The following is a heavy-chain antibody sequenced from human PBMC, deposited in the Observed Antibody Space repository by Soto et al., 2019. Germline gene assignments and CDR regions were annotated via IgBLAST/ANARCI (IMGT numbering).Heavy chain of an antibody. CDR2: INHSGST. CDR1: GVSFSGYY. D-gene: IGHD6-6*01. V-gene: IGHV4-34*01. CDR3: AREGAAPYYYYGMDV. J-gene: IGHJ6*02. Sequence: SETLSLTCAVYGVSFSGYYWTWIRQPPGTGLEWIGEINHSGSTNYNPSLKSRVTISVDTSKNQFSLKLTSVTAADTAVYYCAREGAAPYYYYGMDVWGQGTTVT.